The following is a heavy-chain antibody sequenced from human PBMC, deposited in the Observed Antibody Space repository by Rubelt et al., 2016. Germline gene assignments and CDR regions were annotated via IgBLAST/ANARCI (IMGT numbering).Heavy chain of an antibody. CDR3: ARDLGLWFGEPDAFDI. Sequence: QVQLQQWGAGLLKPSETLSLTCAVYGGSFSGYYWSWIRQPPGKGLEWIGYIYYSGSTNYNPSLKSLVTISGDTSKNQFSLKLSSVTAADTAVYYCARDLGLWFGEPDAFDIWGQGTMVTVSS. CDR1: GGSFSGYY. CDR2: IYYSGST. V-gene: IGHV4-34*11. D-gene: IGHD3-10*01. J-gene: IGHJ3*02.